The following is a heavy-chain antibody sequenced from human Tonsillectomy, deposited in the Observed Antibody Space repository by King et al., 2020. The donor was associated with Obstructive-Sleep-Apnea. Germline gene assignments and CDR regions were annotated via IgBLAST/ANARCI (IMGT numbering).Heavy chain of an antibody. D-gene: IGHD3-9*01. CDR3: ARGNTLTAFTH. CDR2: VYNPGNT. Sequence: LQLQESGPGLVRPSETLSLSCSVSGGYIGNYYWSWIRQSPGKGLEWIGYVYNPGNTNYNPSLKSRVSISLDTSKNQFSLQLSSVTAADTALYFCARGNTLTAFTHWGQGTLATVSS. J-gene: IGHJ4*02. CDR1: GGYIGNYY. V-gene: IGHV4-59*01.